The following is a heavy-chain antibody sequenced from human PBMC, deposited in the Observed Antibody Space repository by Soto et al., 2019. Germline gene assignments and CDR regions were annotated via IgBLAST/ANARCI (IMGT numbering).Heavy chain of an antibody. J-gene: IGHJ4*02. Sequence: ASVKVSCKASGYTFTSYDINWVRQATGQGLEWMGWMNPNSGNTNYAQKFQERVTITRDMSTSTAYMELSSLRSEDTAVYYCVRTSLVVAAATREDYWGQGTLVTVSS. D-gene: IGHD2-15*01. CDR1: GYTFTSYD. CDR3: VRTSLVVAAATREDY. V-gene: IGHV1-8*01. CDR2: MNPNSGNT.